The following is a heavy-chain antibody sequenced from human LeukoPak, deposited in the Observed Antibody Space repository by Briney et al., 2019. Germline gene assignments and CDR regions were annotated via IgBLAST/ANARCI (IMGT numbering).Heavy chain of an antibody. CDR3: AKDYSSNGDIAH. V-gene: IGHV3-23*01. J-gene: IGHJ4*02. Sequence: ETLSLTCTVSGGSISSYYWSWIRQPPGKGLEWVSGISGSGGSTSYADSVKGRFTISRDNSKNTLYLQMNSLTAEDTAVYYCAKDYSSNGDIAHWGQGTLVTVSS. D-gene: IGHD4-11*01. CDR2: ISGSGGST. CDR1: GGSISSYY.